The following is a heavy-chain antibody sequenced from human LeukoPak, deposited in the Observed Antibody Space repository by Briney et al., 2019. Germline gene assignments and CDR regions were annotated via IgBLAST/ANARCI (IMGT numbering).Heavy chain of an antibody. Sequence: SDTLSLTCTVSRGSISSYYWSWIRQPAGKGLEWIGRIYSSGSTNYNPSLKSRVTLSVDTSKNQFSLKLSSVTAADTAVYYCARNRVYDFWSGYPRDNWFDPWGQGTLVTVSS. V-gene: IGHV4-4*07. D-gene: IGHD3-3*01. CDR1: RGSISSYY. CDR3: ARNRVYDFWSGYPRDNWFDP. CDR2: IYSSGST. J-gene: IGHJ5*02.